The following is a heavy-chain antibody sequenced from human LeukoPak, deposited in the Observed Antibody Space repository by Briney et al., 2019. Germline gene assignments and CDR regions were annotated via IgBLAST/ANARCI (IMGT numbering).Heavy chain of an antibody. D-gene: IGHD3-9*01. V-gene: IGHV3-30*03. J-gene: IGHJ4*02. CDR1: GFTFSSYG. CDR2: ISYDGSNK. Sequence: GGSLRLSCAASGFTFSSYGMHWVRQAPGKGLEWVAVISYDGSNKYYADSVKGRFTISRDNSKNTLYLQMNSLRAEDTAVYYCARGPDYDILADYFDYWGQGTLVTVSS. CDR3: ARGPDYDILADYFDY.